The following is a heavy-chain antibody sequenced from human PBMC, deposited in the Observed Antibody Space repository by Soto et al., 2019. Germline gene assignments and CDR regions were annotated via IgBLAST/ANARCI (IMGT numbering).Heavy chain of an antibody. Sequence: QEQLQESVPGLVKPSETLSLPCTVTVVSINTYYWGWIRPPPGKRLEWLGYLYFNRNTDYNPSLQSRVTIAIDTSKSQGSLNLSSVTTADTAVYYCVSAGGGGSFDIWCQGAMVTVSS. D-gene: IGHD2-8*02. J-gene: IGHJ4*02. CDR3: VSAGGGGSFDI. CDR2: LYFNRNT. V-gene: IGHV4-59*01. CDR1: VVSINTYY.